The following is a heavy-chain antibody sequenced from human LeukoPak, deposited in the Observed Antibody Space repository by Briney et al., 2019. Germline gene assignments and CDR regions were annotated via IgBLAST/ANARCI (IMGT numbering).Heavy chain of an antibody. CDR1: GFTFSAYA. J-gene: IGHJ4*02. D-gene: IGHD1-1*01. Sequence: PGGSLRLSCSASGFTFSAYAMYWVRQAPGKGLEYVSGISSNGGSSFYADSVKGRFTISRDSSKNTLYLRMSSLRAEDTAVYYCVKITSVTGGDCWGQGTRLTVSS. V-gene: IGHV3-64D*09. CDR2: ISSNGGSS. CDR3: VKITSVTGGDC.